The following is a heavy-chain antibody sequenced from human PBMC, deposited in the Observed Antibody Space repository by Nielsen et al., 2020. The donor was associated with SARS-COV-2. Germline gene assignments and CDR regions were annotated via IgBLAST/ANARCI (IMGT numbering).Heavy chain of an antibody. CDR1: GYTFTGYY. D-gene: IGHD5-18*01. CDR2: INPNSGGT. J-gene: IGHJ4*02. CDR3: ARDDVDTAMV. Sequence: ASVKVSCKASGYTFTGYYMHWVRQAPGQGLEWMGRINPNSGGTNYAQKFQGRVTMTRDTSTSTAYMELRSLRSDDTAVYYCARDDVDTAMVWGQGTLVTVSS. V-gene: IGHV1-2*06.